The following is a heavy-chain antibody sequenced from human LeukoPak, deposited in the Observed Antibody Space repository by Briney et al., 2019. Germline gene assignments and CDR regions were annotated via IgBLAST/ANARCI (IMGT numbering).Heavy chain of an antibody. CDR1: GGSISSYY. J-gene: IGHJ4*02. V-gene: IGHV4-4*07. D-gene: IGHD6-13*01. CDR3: ARHKVRSSWYITLDYFDY. CDR2: IYTSGST. Sequence: SETLSLTCTVSGGSISSYYWSWIRQPAGKGLEWIGRIYTSGSTNYNPSLKSRVTMSVDTSKNQFSLKLSSVTAADTAVYYCARHKVRSSWYITLDYFDYWGQGTLVTVSS.